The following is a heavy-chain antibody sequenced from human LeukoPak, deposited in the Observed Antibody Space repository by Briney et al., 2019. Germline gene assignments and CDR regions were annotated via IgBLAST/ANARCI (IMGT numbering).Heavy chain of an antibody. CDR3: ARRPNLDY. Sequence: ASVKVSCKASGYTFTGYYLHWVRQAPGQGLEWMGWIDPNSGGTSYAQKFQGRVTMTRDTSISTAYMELSSLRSDDTAVYYCARRPNLDYWGQGTLVTVSS. CDR2: IDPNSGGT. J-gene: IGHJ4*02. V-gene: IGHV1-2*02. CDR1: GYTFTGYY.